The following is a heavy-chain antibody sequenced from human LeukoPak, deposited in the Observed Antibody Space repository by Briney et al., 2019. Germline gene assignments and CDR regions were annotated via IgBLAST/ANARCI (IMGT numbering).Heavy chain of an antibody. CDR1: GGTFSSYS. J-gene: IGHJ5*02. V-gene: IGHV1-69*13. Sequence: RASVKLSCKASGGTFSSYSITWVRQAPGQGLEWMGVIIPLFGTTSYAVKFQGRFTITADESTTTAYMELSSLRSEDTAMYYCARGTGLNDILTLDLWGQGTLVTVSS. D-gene: IGHD3-9*01. CDR2: IIPLFGTT. CDR3: ARGTGLNDILTLDL.